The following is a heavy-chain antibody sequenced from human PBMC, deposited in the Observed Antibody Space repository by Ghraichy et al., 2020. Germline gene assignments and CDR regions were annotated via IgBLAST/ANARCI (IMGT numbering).Heavy chain of an antibody. J-gene: IGHJ5*02. CDR3: ARHQYSGSFPPNWFDP. Sequence: SQTLSLTCTVSGGSISSSSYYWGWIRQPPGKGLEWIGSIYYSGSTYYNPSLKSRVTISVDTSKNQFSLKLSSVTAADTAVYYCARHQYSGSFPPNWFDPWGQGTLVTVSS. CDR1: GGSISSSSYY. V-gene: IGHV4-39*01. CDR2: IYYSGST. D-gene: IGHD1-26*01.